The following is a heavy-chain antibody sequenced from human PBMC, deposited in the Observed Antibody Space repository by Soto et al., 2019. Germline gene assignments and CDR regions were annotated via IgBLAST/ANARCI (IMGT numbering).Heavy chain of an antibody. CDR1: GFTFTNYW. D-gene: IGHD1-26*01. J-gene: IGHJ5*02. V-gene: IGHV3-74*01. CDR2: INSDGTRT. Sequence: EVQLVESGGGLVQPGGSLTLSCAASGFTFTNYWMHWVRQVPGKGLVWVSRINSDGTRTTYADSVRGRFTISRDNAKNTLYLQMNSLRAEDTAVYYCATVATGSWDWFDPWGQGTLVTVSS. CDR3: ATVATGSWDWFDP.